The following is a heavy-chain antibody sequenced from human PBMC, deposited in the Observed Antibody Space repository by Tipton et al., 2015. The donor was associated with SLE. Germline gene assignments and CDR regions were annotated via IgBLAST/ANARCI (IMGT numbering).Heavy chain of an antibody. Sequence: SLRLSCAASGFTFSTYEMNWVRQAPGKGLEWVAVIWYDGSNKYYADSVKGRFTISRDNSKNTLYLQMNSLRAEDTAVYYCAKGLSPRDAFDIWGQGTMVTVSS. CDR3: AKGLSPRDAFDI. CDR1: GFTFSTYE. V-gene: IGHV3-30*18. CDR2: IWYDGSNK. J-gene: IGHJ3*02.